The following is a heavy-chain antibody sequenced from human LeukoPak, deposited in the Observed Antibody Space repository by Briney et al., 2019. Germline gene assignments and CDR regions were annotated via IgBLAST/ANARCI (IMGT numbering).Heavy chain of an antibody. J-gene: IGHJ4*02. CDR3: ARRTGTEDY. D-gene: IGHD1-1*01. V-gene: IGHV4-39*07. CDR2: IYYSGST. CDR1: GGCISSSSYY. Sequence: PSETLSLTCTVSGGCISSSSYYWGWIRQLPGKGLEWIGSIYYSGSTYYNPSLKSRVTISVDTSKNQFSLKLSSVTAADTAVYYCARRTGTEDYWGQGTLVTVSS.